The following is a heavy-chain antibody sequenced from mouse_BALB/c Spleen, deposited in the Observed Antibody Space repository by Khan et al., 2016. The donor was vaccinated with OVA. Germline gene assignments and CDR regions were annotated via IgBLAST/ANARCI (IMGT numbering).Heavy chain of an antibody. D-gene: IGHD1-1*01. J-gene: IGHJ3*01. V-gene: IGHV1-7*01. Sequence: QVQLKESGAELAKPGASVKMSCKASGYMFSSYWMNWVKQRPGQGLEWIGHMNPSTGYSEYNQKFKDKATLTADKSSSTAYMQLSSLTSEVSAVYYCARSCYGNLAYWGQGTLVTVS. CDR1: GYMFSSYW. CDR2: MNPSTGYS. CDR3: ARSCYGNLAY.